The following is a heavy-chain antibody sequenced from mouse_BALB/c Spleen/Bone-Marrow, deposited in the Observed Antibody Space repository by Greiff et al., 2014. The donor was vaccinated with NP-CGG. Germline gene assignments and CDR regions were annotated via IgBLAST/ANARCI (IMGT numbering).Heavy chain of an antibody. CDR3: TRSGTLGAMDY. CDR1: GFTFSSFG. D-gene: IGHD3-3*01. J-gene: IGHJ4*01. CDR2: ISSGSSTI. Sequence: EVMLVESGGGLVQPGGSRKLSCAASGFTFSSFGVHWVRQAPVKGLEWVAYISSGSSTIYYADTMKGRFTISRDNPKNTLFLQRTRRRSEDTARYYCTRSGTLGAMDYWGQGTSVTVSS. V-gene: IGHV5-17*02.